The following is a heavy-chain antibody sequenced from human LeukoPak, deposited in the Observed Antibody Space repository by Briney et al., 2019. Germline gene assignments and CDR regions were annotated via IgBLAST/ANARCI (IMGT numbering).Heavy chain of an antibody. V-gene: IGHV2-5*01. CDR1: GFSLSTSGVG. CDR3: ARFITMVRGVIQRDFDY. CDR2: IYWNDDK. Sequence: SGPTLVNPTQTLTLTCTFSGFSLSTSGVGVGWIRQPPGKALEWLALIYWNDDKRYSPSLKSRLTITKDTSKNQVVLPMTNMDPVDTATYYCARFITMVRGVIQRDFDYWGQGTLVTVSS. J-gene: IGHJ4*02. D-gene: IGHD3-10*01.